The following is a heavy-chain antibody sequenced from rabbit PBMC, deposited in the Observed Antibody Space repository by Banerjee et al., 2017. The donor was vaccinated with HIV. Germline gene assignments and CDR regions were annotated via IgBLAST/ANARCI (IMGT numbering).Heavy chain of an antibody. CDR3: ARDLAGVIGWNFNL. V-gene: IGHV1S45*01. Sequence: QEQLEESGGGLVKPEGSLTLTCTASGFILSSYWMCWVRQAPGKGLEWIGCIYGGSSGSTYYANWAKGPFTISKTSSTTVTLQMTSLTAADTATYFCARDLAGVIGWNFNLWGPGTLVTVS. D-gene: IGHD4-1*01. CDR2: IYGGSSGST. CDR1: GFILSSYW. J-gene: IGHJ4*01.